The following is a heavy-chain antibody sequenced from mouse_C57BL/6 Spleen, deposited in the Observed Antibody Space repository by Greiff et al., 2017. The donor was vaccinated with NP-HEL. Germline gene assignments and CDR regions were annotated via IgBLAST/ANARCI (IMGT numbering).Heavy chain of an antibody. V-gene: IGHV5-6*01. CDR2: ISSGGSYT. CDR3: ASYDYDRGAWFAY. CDR1: GFTFSSYG. D-gene: IGHD2-4*01. J-gene: IGHJ3*01. Sequence: EVKLVESGGDLVKPGGSLKLSCAASGFTFSSYGMSWVRQTPDKRLEWVATISSGGSYTYYPDSVKGRFTISRDNAKNTLYLQMSSLKSEDTAMYYCASYDYDRGAWFAYWGQGTLVTVSA.